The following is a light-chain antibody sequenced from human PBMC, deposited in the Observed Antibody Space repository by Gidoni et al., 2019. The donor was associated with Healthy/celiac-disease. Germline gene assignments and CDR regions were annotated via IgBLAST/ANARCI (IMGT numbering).Light chain of an antibody. CDR2: DAS. Sequence: EIVLTQSPATLSLSPGERATLSCRASQSVSSYLAWYQQKPGQAPRLLIYDASNRATGIPARISGSGSGTDFTLTISSLEPEDFAVYYCQQRSNWPPATFXQXTKLEIK. V-gene: IGKV3-11*01. CDR1: QSVSSY. CDR3: QQRSNWPPAT. J-gene: IGKJ2*01.